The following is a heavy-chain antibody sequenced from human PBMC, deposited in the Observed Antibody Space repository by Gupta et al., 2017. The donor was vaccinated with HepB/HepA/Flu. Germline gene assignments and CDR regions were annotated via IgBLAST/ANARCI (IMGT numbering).Heavy chain of an antibody. CDR3: ARPSGVSGSSLVWSHYFDY. CDR1: GGSISSSSYY. CDR2: IYYSGST. V-gene: IGHV4-39*01. J-gene: IGHJ4*02. D-gene: IGHD1-26*01. Sequence: QLQLQESGPGLVKPSETLSLTCTVSGGSISSSSYYWGWIRQPPGKGLEWIGSIYYSGSTYYNPSLKSRVTISVDTSKNQFSLKLSSVTAADTAVYYCARPSGVSGSSLVWSHYFDYWGQGTLVTVSS.